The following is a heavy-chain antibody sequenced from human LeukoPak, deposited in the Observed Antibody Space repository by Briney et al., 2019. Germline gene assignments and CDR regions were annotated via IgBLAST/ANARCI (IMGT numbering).Heavy chain of an antibody. Sequence: SETLSLTCTVSGGSISNYFWSWIRQPPGKGLECIGYIYYSGSTNYNPSLKSRVTISVDTSKNQFSLKLSSVTAADTAVYYCALSTVTTYYFDYWGQGTLVTVSS. V-gene: IGHV4-59*01. CDR1: GGSISNYF. D-gene: IGHD4-17*01. CDR2: IYYSGST. CDR3: ALSTVTTYYFDY. J-gene: IGHJ4*02.